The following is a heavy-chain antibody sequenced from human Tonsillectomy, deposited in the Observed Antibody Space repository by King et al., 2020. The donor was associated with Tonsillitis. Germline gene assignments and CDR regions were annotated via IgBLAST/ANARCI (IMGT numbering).Heavy chain of an antibody. D-gene: IGHD1-26*01. CDR3: ARDLGNSGIVDY. Sequence: VQLVESGAEVKKPGASVKVSCKASGYTFTSDGISWVRQAPGQGLEWMGWISTYYGNTIYAQSLQDRVTLTTDTFTNTAYMELRRLRSDDTAVYYCARDLGNSGIVDYWGQGTLVTVSS. CDR1: GYTFTSDG. V-gene: IGHV1-18*04. CDR2: ISTYYGNT. J-gene: IGHJ4*02.